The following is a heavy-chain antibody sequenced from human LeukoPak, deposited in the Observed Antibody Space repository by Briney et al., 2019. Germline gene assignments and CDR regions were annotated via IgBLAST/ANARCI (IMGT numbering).Heavy chain of an antibody. J-gene: IGHJ6*02. V-gene: IGHV3-30-3*01. CDR1: GFIFTDYW. D-gene: IGHD3-22*01. CDR3: ARDYYDSSGYYFESYYYYGMDV. Sequence: GGSLRLSCAASGFIFTDYWMNWVRQAPGRGLEWVAVISYDGSNKYYADSVKGRFTISRDNSKNTLYLQMNSLRAEDTAVYYCARDYYDSSGYYFESYYYYGMDVWGQGTTVTVSS. CDR2: ISYDGSNK.